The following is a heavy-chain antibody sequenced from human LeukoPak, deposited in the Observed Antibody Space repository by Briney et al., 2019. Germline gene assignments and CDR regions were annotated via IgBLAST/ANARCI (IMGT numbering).Heavy chain of an antibody. CDR2: IYYSGST. V-gene: IGHV4-59*01. CDR3: ARAPGYCSGGSCYSSYYYGMDV. J-gene: IGHJ6*02. D-gene: IGHD2-15*01. CDR1: GGSISSYY. Sequence: SETLSLTCTVSGGSISSYYWSWIRQPPGKGLEWIGYIYYSGSTNYNPSLKSRVTISVDTSKNQFSLKLSPVTAADTAVYYCARAPGYCSGGSCYSSYYYGMDVWGQGTTVTVSS.